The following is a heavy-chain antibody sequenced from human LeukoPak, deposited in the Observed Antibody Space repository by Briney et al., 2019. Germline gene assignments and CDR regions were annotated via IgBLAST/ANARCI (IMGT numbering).Heavy chain of an antibody. CDR3: ARHFRYCNSTSCPGGAFDI. V-gene: IGHV4-39*01. Sequence: SETLSLTCTVSGGSISSSTYYWGWIRQPPGKGLEWIGSIYYSGSTYYNPSLKSRVTISVDTSKNQFSLKLSSVTAADTVVYYCARHFRYCNSTSCPGGAFDIWGQGTMVTVSS. J-gene: IGHJ3*02. D-gene: IGHD2-2*01. CDR2: IYYSGST. CDR1: GGSISSSTYY.